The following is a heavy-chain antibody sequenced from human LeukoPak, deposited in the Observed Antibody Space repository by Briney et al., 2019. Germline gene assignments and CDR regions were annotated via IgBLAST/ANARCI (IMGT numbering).Heavy chain of an antibody. V-gene: IGHV3-23*01. Sequence: PGGSLRLSCAASGFTFSSYAMSWVRQAPGKGLEWVSAISGSGGSTYYADSVKGRFTISRDNSKNTLYLQMNSLRAEDTAVYYCAKDYYDSRGKYYFDYWGQGTLVTVSS. CDR1: GFTFSSYA. J-gene: IGHJ4*02. CDR3: AKDYYDSRGKYYFDY. D-gene: IGHD3-22*01. CDR2: ISGSGGST.